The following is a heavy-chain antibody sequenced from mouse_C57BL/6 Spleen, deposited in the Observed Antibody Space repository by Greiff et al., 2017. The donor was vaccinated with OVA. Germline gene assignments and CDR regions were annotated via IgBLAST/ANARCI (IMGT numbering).Heavy chain of an antibody. J-gene: IGHJ1*03. Sequence: QVQLQQPGAELVKPGASVKMSCKASGYTFTSYWITWVKQRPGQGLEWIGDIYPGDGSTNYNEKFKGKATLTVDTSSSTAYMQLSSLTSEDSAVYYCANSNSIYWYFDDWGTGTTVTVSS. CDR2: IYPGDGST. CDR1: GYTFTSYW. CDR3: ANSNSIYWYFDD. D-gene: IGHD2-10*02. V-gene: IGHV1-55*01.